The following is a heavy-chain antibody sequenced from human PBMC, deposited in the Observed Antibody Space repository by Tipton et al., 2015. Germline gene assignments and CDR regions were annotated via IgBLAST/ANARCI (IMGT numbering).Heavy chain of an antibody. D-gene: IGHD3-22*01. J-gene: IGHJ4*02. CDR3: ARVTNYYDTSGYYLDY. V-gene: IGHV1-2*02. CDR2: INPYNGAT. CDR1: GYTFTDYH. Sequence: QSGAEVKKPGASMKVSCKASGYTFTDYHIHWVRQAPGQGLEWMAWINPYNGATDRAQKFQGRVTMSRDTSISSAFLELNRLRSDDTAVYYCARVTNYYDTSGYYLDYWGQGTLVTVSS.